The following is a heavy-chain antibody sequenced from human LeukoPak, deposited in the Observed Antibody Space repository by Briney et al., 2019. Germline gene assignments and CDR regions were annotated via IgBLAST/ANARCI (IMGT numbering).Heavy chain of an antibody. D-gene: IGHD1-14*01. CDR1: GFTFSSYA. V-gene: IGHV3-30*04. Sequence: GGSLRLSCAASGFTFSSYAMHWVRQAPGKGLEWVAVILYDGSNKYYADSVKGRFTISRDNSKNTLYLQMNSLRAEDTAVYYCARDSGLLRRNHPFWIDWGQGTLVTVSS. J-gene: IGHJ4*02. CDR3: ARDSGLLRRNHPFWID. CDR2: ILYDGSNK.